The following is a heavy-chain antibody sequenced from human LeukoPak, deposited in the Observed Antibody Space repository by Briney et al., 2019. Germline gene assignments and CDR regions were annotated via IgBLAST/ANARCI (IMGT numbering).Heavy chain of an antibody. D-gene: IGHD3-10*01. CDR3: ARVIYYGSGRGPMDV. CDR2: INVGSGNT. J-gene: IGHJ6*02. V-gene: IGHV1-3*01. CDR1: GYIFISYA. Sequence: ASVKVSCKASGYIFISYAMHWVRQAPGQRPEWMGWINVGSGNTVYPQKFRGRVTISRDTSANIAYMELSSLKSEDSAVYYCARVIYYGSGRGPMDVWGQGTTVTVSS.